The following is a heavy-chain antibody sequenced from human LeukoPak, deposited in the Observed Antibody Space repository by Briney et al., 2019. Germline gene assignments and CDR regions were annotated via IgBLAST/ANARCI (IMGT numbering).Heavy chain of an antibody. D-gene: IGHD2-21*02. V-gene: IGHV3-30*18. CDR1: GFTFSSYG. CDR2: ISYDGSKT. J-gene: IGHJ4*02. CDR3: AKRAFDNPRAGDRTDY. Sequence: GGSLRLSCAASGFTFSSYGMHWVRQAPGKGLEWAAVISYDGSKTYYADSVKGRLTISRDNSKNTLYLQMNSLRGEDTAVYYCAKRAFDNPRAGDRTDYWGQGTLVTVSS.